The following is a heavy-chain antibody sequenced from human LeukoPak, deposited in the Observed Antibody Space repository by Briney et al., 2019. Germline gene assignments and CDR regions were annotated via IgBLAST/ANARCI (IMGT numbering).Heavy chain of an antibody. CDR1: GYRFTSYW. CDR3: ARLTGFWSGYYFDY. D-gene: IGHD3-3*01. V-gene: IGHV5-51*01. J-gene: IGHJ4*02. Sequence: GESLKISCKGSGYRFTSYWIGWVRQMPGKGLEWMGIINSGDSHTKYSPALQGHVTISADKSISTAYLQWSSLKASDTAMYYCARLTGFWSGYYFDYWGQGTLVTVSS. CDR2: INSGDSHT.